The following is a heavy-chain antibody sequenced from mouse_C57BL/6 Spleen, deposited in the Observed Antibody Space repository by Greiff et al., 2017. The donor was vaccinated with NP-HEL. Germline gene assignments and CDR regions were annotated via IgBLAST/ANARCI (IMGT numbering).Heavy chain of an antibody. Sequence: EVMLVESGGGLVKPGGSLKLSCAASGFTFSSYTMSWVRQTPEKRLEWVATISGGGGNTYYPDSVKGRFTISRDNAKNTLYLQMSILRSEDTALYYCARHGATIVRANWYFDVWGTGTTVTVSS. J-gene: IGHJ1*03. V-gene: IGHV5-9*01. CDR1: GFTFSSYT. CDR3: ARHGATIVRANWYFDV. CDR2: ISGGGGNT. D-gene: IGHD2-5*01.